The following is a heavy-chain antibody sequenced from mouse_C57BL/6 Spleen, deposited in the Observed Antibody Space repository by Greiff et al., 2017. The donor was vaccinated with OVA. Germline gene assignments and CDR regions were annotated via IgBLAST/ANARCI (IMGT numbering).Heavy chain of an antibody. Sequence: QVQLQQSGAELVKPGASVKLSCKASGYTFTEYPIHWVKQRSGQGLEWIGWFYPGRGSIKYNEKFKDKATLTADKSSSTVDMELSRLTSEDSAFYFCARHEMNLDYFDYWGQGTTLTVSS. J-gene: IGHJ2*01. CDR1: GYTFTEYP. V-gene: IGHV1-62-2*01. CDR2: FYPGRGSI. CDR3: ARHEMNLDYFDY.